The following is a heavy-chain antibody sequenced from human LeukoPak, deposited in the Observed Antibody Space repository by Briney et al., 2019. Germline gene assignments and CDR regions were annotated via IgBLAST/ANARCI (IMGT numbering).Heavy chain of an antibody. CDR2: ISSSSSTI. V-gene: IGHV3-48*01. Sequence: GGSLRLSCAASGFTFSSYSMNWVRQAPGKGLEWVSYISSSSSTIYYADSVKGRFTISRDNAKNSLYLQMNSLRAEDTAVYYCASLGPHVLRYFDWLLDDAFGIWGQGTMVTVSS. CDR3: ASLGPHVLRYFDWLLDDAFGI. D-gene: IGHD3-9*01. J-gene: IGHJ3*02. CDR1: GFTFSSYS.